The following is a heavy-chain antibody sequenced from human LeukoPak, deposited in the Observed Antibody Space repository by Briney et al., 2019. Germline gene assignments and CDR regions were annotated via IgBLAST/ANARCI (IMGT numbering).Heavy chain of an antibody. CDR2: ISGSGGST. J-gene: IGHJ5*02. CDR1: GFTFSSYA. D-gene: IGHD3-9*01. Sequence: PGGSLRLSCAASGFTFSSYAMSWVRQAPGKGLEWVSAISGSGGSTYYADSVKGRFTISRDNSKNTLYLQMNSLRAEDTAVYYCARDAVLRYFDWSPNWFDPWGQGTLVTVSS. CDR3: ARDAVLRYFDWSPNWFDP. V-gene: IGHV3-23*01.